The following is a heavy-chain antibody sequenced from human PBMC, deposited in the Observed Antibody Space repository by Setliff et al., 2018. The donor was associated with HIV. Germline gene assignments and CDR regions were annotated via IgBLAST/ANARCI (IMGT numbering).Heavy chain of an antibody. CDR3: AIVTELDYYGGSSPTHLLFDS. D-gene: IGHD3-10*01. V-gene: IGHV1-69*13. Sequence: VASVKVSCKASGGTFIRYAFNWVRQAPGQGLEWMGEIIPIFGIPSYAQRFQDRVTITADESTNTAYMELSSLRSEDTAVYYCAIVTELDYYGGSSPTHLLFDSWGQGTLVTVSS. CDR1: GGTFIRYA. J-gene: IGHJ4*02. CDR2: IIPIFGIP.